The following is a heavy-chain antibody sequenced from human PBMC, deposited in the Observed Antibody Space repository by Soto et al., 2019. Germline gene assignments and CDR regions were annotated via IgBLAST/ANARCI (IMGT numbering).Heavy chain of an antibody. CDR3: ARASGSSYWFVS. CDR1: GYTFTSYG. CDR2: ISAYNGNT. V-gene: IGHV1-18*01. J-gene: IGHJ5*01. D-gene: IGHD1-26*01. Sequence: QVQLVQSGAAVKKPGASVKVSCKASGYTFTSYGISWVRQAPGQGLEWMGWISAYNGNTNYAQKLQGRVTMTTDTSTSTAYRQLMSFRSADTSVYYCARASGSSYWFVSWGQATLVTVSS.